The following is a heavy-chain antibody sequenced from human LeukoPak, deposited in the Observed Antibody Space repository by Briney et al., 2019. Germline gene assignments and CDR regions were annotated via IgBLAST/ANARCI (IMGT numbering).Heavy chain of an antibody. J-gene: IGHJ6*03. CDR1: GFTFSSYG. Sequence: GGSLRLSCAASGFTFSSYGMYWVRQAPGKGLEWVAVIWYDGSHKSYANSVKGRFTISRDNPKNILYLHMNSLRADDTAVYYCARDRGYSSTWSFGKHYYMDVWGKGTTVTVSS. V-gene: IGHV3-33*07. CDR3: ARDRGYSSTWSFGKHYYMDV. CDR2: IWYDGSHK. D-gene: IGHD6-13*01.